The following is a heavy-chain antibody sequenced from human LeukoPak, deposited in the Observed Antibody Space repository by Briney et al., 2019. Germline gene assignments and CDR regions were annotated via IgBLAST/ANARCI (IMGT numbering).Heavy chain of an antibody. J-gene: IGHJ6*03. CDR3: ARETYSNYPSSYYYYYMDV. Sequence: ASVKVSCKASGYTFTGYYMHWVRQAPGQGLEWMGWINPNSGGTNYAQKFQGRVTMTRDTSISTAYMELSRLRSDDTAVYYCARETYSNYPSSYYYYYMDVWGKGTTVTVSS. CDR2: INPNSGGT. CDR1: GYTFTGYY. D-gene: IGHD4-11*01. V-gene: IGHV1-2*02.